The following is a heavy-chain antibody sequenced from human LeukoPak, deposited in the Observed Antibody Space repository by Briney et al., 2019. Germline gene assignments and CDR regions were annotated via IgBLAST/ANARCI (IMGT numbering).Heavy chain of an antibody. Sequence: GGSLRLSCAASGFTFSSYAMSWVRQAPGKGLEWVSAISGSGGSTYYADSVKGRFTISRDNSKNTLYLQMNSLRAEDTAVYYCAKDFTLAAAGTRYFDYWGQGTLVTVSS. V-gene: IGHV3-23*01. CDR2: ISGSGGST. J-gene: IGHJ4*02. CDR1: GFTFSSYA. D-gene: IGHD6-13*01. CDR3: AKDFTLAAAGTRYFDY.